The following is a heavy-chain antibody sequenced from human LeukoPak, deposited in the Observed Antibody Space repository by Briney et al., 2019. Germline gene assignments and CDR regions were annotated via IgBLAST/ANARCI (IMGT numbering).Heavy chain of an antibody. CDR3: ARAPYLTGGS. D-gene: IGHD2-8*02. J-gene: IGHJ3*01. CDR2: INHSGST. Sequence: SETLSLTCAVYDGSFTNYYWSWIRQPPGTGLEWIGEINHSGSTNYNPSLRSRVTISLDTSRNQFSLKLSSVTAADTAVYYCARAPYLTGGSWGQGTMDTVSS. V-gene: IGHV4-34*01. CDR1: DGSFTNYY.